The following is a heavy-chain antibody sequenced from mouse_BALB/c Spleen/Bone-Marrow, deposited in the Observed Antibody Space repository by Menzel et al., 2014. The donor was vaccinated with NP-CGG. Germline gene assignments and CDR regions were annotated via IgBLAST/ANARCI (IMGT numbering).Heavy chain of an antibody. J-gene: IGHJ4*01. Sequence: EVQLQQSGPELVKPGASVKVSCKASGYAFTSYNMYWVKQSHGKSLEWIGYIDPYSGGTSYNQKFKGKATLTVDKSSSTAYMHLNSLTSEDSAVYYCARRVYYDYYAMDYWVKEPQSPSPQ. CDR1: GYAFTSYN. D-gene: IGHD1-1*01. CDR3: ARRVYYDYYAMDY. CDR2: IDPYSGGT. V-gene: IGHV1S135*01.